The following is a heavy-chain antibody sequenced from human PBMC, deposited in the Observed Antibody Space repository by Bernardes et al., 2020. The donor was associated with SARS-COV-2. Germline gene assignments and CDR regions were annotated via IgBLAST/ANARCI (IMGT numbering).Heavy chain of an antibody. D-gene: IGHD6-13*01. CDR3: ARQSSFVAASGIDY. CDR2: IYPRDSDT. Sequence: SLNISCKVSGFDFTNYWIGWVRQMPGTGLEWMGIIYPRDSDTRYSPSFQGQVTISADKSITTAYLQWSSLKASDTAMYYCARQSSFVAASGIDYWGQGTLVTVSS. J-gene: IGHJ4*02. CDR1: GFDFTNYW. V-gene: IGHV5-51*01.